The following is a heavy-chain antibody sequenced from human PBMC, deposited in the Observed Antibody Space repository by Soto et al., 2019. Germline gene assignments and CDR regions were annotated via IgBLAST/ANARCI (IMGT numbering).Heavy chain of an antibody. CDR1: RYTFTNSW. CDR3: ASPTVPQFYYHGMDV. D-gene: IGHD4-4*01. J-gene: IGHJ6*02. V-gene: IGHV5-51*01. CDR2: IYPADSDT. Sequence: GESLKISCKGSRYTFTNSWIGWVRQMPGKGLEWIGMIYPADSDTRYGPSLQGQVTISADKSISTAYLQWSSLKASDTAMYYCASPTVPQFYYHGMDVWGQGTTVTVPS.